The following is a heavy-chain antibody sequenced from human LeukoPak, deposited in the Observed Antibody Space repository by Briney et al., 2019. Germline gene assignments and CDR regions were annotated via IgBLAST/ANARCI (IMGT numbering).Heavy chain of an antibody. D-gene: IGHD3-10*01. J-gene: IGHJ4*02. CDR1: GGSISSGGYS. CDR3: ARDRGRITMVRGPMDY. Sequence: SQTLSLTCAVSGGSISSGGYSWSWIRQPPGKGLEWIGYIYHSGSTYYNPSLKSRVTISVDRSKNQFSLKLSSVTAADTAVYYCARDRGRITMVRGPMDYWGQGTLVTVSS. CDR2: IYHSGST. V-gene: IGHV4-30-2*01.